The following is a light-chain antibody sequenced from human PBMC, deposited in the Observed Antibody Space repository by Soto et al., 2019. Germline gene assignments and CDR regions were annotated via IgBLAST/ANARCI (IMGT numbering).Light chain of an antibody. V-gene: IGKV3-20*01. Sequence: EIVLTQSPGTLSLSPGERATLSCRASQNVSGNFLAWYQQKPGQAPSLLIYAASYRATGIPDRFSGSGSGTDFTLTISRLEPEDFAVYYCQQYASSRTFGQGTKVEIK. CDR3: QQYASSRT. J-gene: IGKJ1*01. CDR2: AAS. CDR1: QNVSGNF.